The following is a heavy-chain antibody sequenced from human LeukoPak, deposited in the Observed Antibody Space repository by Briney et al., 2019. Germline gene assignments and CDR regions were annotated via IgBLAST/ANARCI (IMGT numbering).Heavy chain of an antibody. V-gene: IGHV3-30*02. CDR2: IQYDGSNE. Sequence: GGSLRLSCAASRFTFSSYGMHWVRQALGKGLEWVAYIQYDGSNEQYADSVKGRFIISRDNANKSLFLQMNNLRAEDTAMYYCARSIPLDYGGNGGDFDYWGQGALVTVSS. CDR1: RFTFSSYG. J-gene: IGHJ4*02. D-gene: IGHD4-23*01. CDR3: ARSIPLDYGGNGGDFDY.